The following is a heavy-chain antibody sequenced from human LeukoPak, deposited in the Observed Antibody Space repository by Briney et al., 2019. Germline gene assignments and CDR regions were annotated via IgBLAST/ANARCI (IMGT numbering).Heavy chain of an antibody. CDR2: INPSSGGT. D-gene: IGHD6-13*01. Sequence: ASVKVSCKTSGYTFTRYYIHWVRQAPGQGLEWMGWINPSSGGTEYAQRFQGRVTMTGDTSISTAYMELSSLRSDDTAVYYCARDRGSSWYVDYWGQGTLVTVSS. CDR3: ARDRGSSWYVDY. CDR1: GYTFTRYY. J-gene: IGHJ4*02. V-gene: IGHV1-2*02.